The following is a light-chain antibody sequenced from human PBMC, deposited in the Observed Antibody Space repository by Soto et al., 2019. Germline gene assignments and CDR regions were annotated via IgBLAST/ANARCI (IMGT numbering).Light chain of an antibody. V-gene: IGKV3-20*01. CDR3: QLYGSSPI. CDR1: QTVSASN. Sequence: EIVLTQSPGTLSFSAGERATLSCRASQTVSASNIAWYQQRPGQAPRLLIYGASTRATGIPVRFSGSGSVTDFTLTNSRLEPEDFAVYYGQLYGSSPIFGGGTKVEIK. J-gene: IGKJ4*01. CDR2: GAS.